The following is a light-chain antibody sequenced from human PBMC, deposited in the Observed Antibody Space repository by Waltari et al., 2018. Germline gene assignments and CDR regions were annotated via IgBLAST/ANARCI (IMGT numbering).Light chain of an antibody. CDR1: TSDVGRYYL. V-gene: IGLV2-23*02. Sequence: QSALTQPASVSGTPGQSITISCSGTTSDVGRYYLVSWYQQHPGEAPNLLICEVFKRPPDTSSRFSGAKSGSTASLTISGLQPEDEADYYCCSYAGRGTYVFGSGTKVTVL. CDR3: CSYAGRGTYV. J-gene: IGLJ1*01. CDR2: EVF.